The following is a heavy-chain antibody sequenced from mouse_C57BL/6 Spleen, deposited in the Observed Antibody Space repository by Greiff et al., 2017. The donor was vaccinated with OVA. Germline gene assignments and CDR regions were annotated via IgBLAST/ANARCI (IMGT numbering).Heavy chain of an antibody. CDR2: IYPGSGST. CDR3: ARSNYGSSLGWFAY. Sequence: QVQLQQPGAELVKPGASVKMSCKASGYTFTSYWITWVKQRPGQGLEWIGDIYPGSGSTNYNEKFKSKATLTVDTSSSTAYMQLSSLTSEDSAVYYCARSNYGSSLGWFAYWGQGTLVTVSA. D-gene: IGHD1-1*01. CDR1: GYTFTSYW. J-gene: IGHJ3*01. V-gene: IGHV1-55*01.